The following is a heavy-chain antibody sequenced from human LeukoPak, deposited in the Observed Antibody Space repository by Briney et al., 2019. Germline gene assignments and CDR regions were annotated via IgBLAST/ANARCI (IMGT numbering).Heavy chain of an antibody. CDR2: IIPILGIA. Sequence: VASVKVSCKASGGTFSSYAISWVRQAPGQGLEWMGRIIPILGIANYAQKFQGRVTITAGKSTSTAYMELSSLRSEDTAVYYCARDPRDGYNSWGQGTLVTVSS. V-gene: IGHV1-69*04. D-gene: IGHD5-24*01. J-gene: IGHJ4*02. CDR3: ARDPRDGYNS. CDR1: GGTFSSYA.